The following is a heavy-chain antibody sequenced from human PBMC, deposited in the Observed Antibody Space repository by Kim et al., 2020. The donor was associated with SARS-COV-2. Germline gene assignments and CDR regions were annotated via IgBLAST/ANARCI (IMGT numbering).Heavy chain of an antibody. D-gene: IGHD5-18*01. J-gene: IGHJ6*02. V-gene: IGHV4-59*01. CDR3: ARDAVSYGDYYYYGMDV. CDR1: GGSISSYY. CDR2: IYYSGST. Sequence: SETLSLTCTVSGGSISSYYWSWIRQPPGKGLEWIGYIYYSGSTNYNPSLKSRVTISVDTSKNQFSLKLSSVTAADTGVYYCARDAVSYGDYYYYGMDVWGQGTTVTVSS.